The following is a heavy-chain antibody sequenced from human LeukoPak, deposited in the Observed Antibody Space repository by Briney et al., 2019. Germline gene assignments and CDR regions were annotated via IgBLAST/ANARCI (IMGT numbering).Heavy chain of an antibody. CDR2: ISYSGGNT. D-gene: IGHD3-10*01. V-gene: IGHV3-23*01. J-gene: IGHJ6*02. CDR1: GFSFSTYA. CDR3: AKPGGGLLWFGELFQTYYYYGMDV. Sequence: PGGSLRLSCAASGFSFSTYAMSWVRQAPGKGLEWVSAISYSGGNTYYADSVKGRFTISKDNSRNTLYLQMNSLRAEDTAVYYCAKPGGGLLWFGELFQTYYYYGMDVWGQGTTVTVSS.